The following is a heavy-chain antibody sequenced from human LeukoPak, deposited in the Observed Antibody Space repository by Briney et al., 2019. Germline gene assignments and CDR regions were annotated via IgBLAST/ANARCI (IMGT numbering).Heavy chain of an antibody. CDR3: TRAHLKLSIVGSTGY. CDR1: GFTFGDYA. V-gene: IGHV3-49*04. CDR2: IRSKAYGGTT. Sequence: GGSLRLSCTASGFTFGDYAMSWVRQAPGKGLEWVGFIRSKAYGGTTEYAASVKGRFTISRDDSKSTAYLQMNSLKTEDTAVYYCTRAHLKLSIVGSTGYWGQGTLVTVSS. J-gene: IGHJ4*02. D-gene: IGHD1-26*01.